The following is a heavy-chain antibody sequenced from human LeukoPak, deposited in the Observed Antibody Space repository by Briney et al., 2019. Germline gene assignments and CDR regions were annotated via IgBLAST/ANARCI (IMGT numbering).Heavy chain of an antibody. CDR3: ATPTSYSGSYYPHFDY. CDR2: FDPEDGET. Sequence: ASVKVSCKVSGYTLTELSMHWVRQAPGKGLEWMGGFDPEDGETIYAQKFQGRVTMTEDTSTDTAYTELSSLRSEDTAVYYCATPTSYSGSYYPHFDYWGQGTLVTVSS. D-gene: IGHD1-26*01. CDR1: GYTLTELS. V-gene: IGHV1-24*01. J-gene: IGHJ4*02.